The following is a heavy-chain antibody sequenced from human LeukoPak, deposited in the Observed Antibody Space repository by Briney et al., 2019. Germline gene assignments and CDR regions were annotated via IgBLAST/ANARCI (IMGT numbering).Heavy chain of an antibody. Sequence: ASVKVSCKASGYTFTGYYMHWVRQAPGQGLEWMGWINPNSGGTNYAQKFQGRVTMTRDTSISTAYMELSRLRSDDTAVYYCARGFPRIAAAGTQSRYMDVWGKGTTVTIS. CDR1: GYTFTGYY. V-gene: IGHV1-2*02. CDR2: INPNSGGT. CDR3: ARGFPRIAAAGTQSRYMDV. D-gene: IGHD6-13*01. J-gene: IGHJ6*03.